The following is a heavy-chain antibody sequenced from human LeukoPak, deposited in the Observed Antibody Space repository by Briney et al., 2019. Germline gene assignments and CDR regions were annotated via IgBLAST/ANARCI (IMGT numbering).Heavy chain of an antibody. CDR1: GGSFSGYY. D-gene: IGHD3-3*01. CDR2: INHSGST. V-gene: IGHV4-34*01. Sequence: SETLSLTCAVYGGSFSGYYWSWIRQPPGKGLEWIGEINHSGSTNYNPSLKSRVTISVDTSKNQFSLKLSSVTAADTAVYYCARDWSGLYYFDHWGQGILVTVSS. CDR3: ARDWSGLYYFDH. J-gene: IGHJ4*01.